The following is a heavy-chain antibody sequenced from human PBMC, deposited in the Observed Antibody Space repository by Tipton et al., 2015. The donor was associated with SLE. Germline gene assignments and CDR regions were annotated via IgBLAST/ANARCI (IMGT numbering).Heavy chain of an antibody. V-gene: IGHV4-59*01. D-gene: IGHD3-16*01. CDR2: IYYSGST. CDR1: GGSISPYY. CDR3: ARDGVGLLGGGYYGMDV. Sequence: LRLSCTVPGGSISPYYWTWVRQPPGKGLEWIGFIYYSGSTNYNPSLKSRVTISLDTSKNQFSLKLSSVTAVDTAVYYCARDGVGLLGGGYYGMDVWGQGTTVTVSS. J-gene: IGHJ6*02.